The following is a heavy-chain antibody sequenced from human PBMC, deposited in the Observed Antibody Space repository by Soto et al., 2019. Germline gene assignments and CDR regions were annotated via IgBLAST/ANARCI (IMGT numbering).Heavy chain of an antibody. Sequence: PGGSLRLSCAASGFTFSSYAMTWVRQAPGKGLEWVSAISGSGAYTYYANSVKGRFTISRDNSKNTLYLQLNSLRAEDTAVYYCTPLGWGCWGQGTLVTVSS. CDR3: TPLGWGC. D-gene: IGHD1-26*01. CDR1: GFTFSSYA. J-gene: IGHJ4*02. CDR2: ISGSGAYT. V-gene: IGHV3-23*01.